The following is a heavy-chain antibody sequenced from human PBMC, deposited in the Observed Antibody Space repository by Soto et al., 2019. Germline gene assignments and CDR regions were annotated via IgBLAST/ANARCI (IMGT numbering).Heavy chain of an antibody. CDR1: GFTFSSYA. Sequence: GESLKISCAASGFTFSSYAMSWVRQAPGKGLEWVSAISGSGGSTYYADSVKGRFTISRDNSKNTLYLQMNSLRAEDTAVYYCAKSSPPFIVVVPAAMDYYYYGMDVWGQGTTVTVSS. CDR3: AKSSPPFIVVVPAAMDYYYYGMDV. J-gene: IGHJ6*02. D-gene: IGHD2-2*01. CDR2: ISGSGGST. V-gene: IGHV3-23*01.